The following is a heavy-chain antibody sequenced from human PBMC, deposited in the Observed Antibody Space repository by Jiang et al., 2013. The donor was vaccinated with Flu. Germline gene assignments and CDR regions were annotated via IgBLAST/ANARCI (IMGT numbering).Heavy chain of an antibody. Sequence: QSGSELKKPGASVKVSCKASGYTFTSYAMNWVRQAPGQGLEWMGWINTNTGNPTYAQGFTGRFVFSLDTSVSTAYLQISSLKAEDTAVYYCANMYYDFWSGYYYYFDYWGQGTLVTVSS. J-gene: IGHJ4*02. CDR1: GYTFTSYA. V-gene: IGHV7-4-1*02. CDR3: ANMYYDFWSGYYYYFDY. D-gene: IGHD3-3*01. CDR2: INTNTGNP.